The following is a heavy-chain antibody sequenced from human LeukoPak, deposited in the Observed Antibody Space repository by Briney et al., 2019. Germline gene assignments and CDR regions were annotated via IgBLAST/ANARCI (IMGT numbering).Heavy chain of an antibody. J-gene: IGHJ5*02. CDR2: INPNSGGT. CDR1: GYTFTGYY. D-gene: IGHD6-19*01. V-gene: IGHV1-2*02. Sequence: ASVKVSCKASGYTFTGYYMHWVRQAPGQGLEWMGWINPNSGGTNYAQKFQGRVTMTRDTSISTAYMELSRLRSDDTAVYYCARDGYRSTEDWFDHWGQGTLVTVSS. CDR3: ARDGYRSTEDWFDH.